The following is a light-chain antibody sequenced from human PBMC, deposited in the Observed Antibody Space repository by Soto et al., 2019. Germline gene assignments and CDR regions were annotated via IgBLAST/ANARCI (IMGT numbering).Light chain of an antibody. CDR3: EQSYSTPQNT. CDR2: AAS. V-gene: IGKV1-39*01. J-gene: IGKJ2*01. Sequence: DLQMTQSPSSLSASVGDRVTITCRASQSISSYLNWYQQKPGKAPKLLIYAASSLQGGVPSRFSGSGSGTDFTLTTSSLQPEDFATYYCEQSYSTPQNTFGQGTKLEIK. CDR1: QSISSY.